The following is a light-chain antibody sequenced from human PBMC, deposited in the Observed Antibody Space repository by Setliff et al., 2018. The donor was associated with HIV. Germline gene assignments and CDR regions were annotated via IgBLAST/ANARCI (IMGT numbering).Light chain of an antibody. J-gene: IGLJ1*01. V-gene: IGLV2-23*02. CDR1: SSDVGSYNL. CDR2: EVS. Sequence: SVLTQPASVSGSPGQSITISCTGTSSDVGSYNLVSWYQQHPGKAPKLMIYEVSKRPSGVSNRFSGSKSGNTASLTISGLQAEDEADYYCCSYTGSSTYVFGTGTKSPS. CDR3: CSYTGSSTYV.